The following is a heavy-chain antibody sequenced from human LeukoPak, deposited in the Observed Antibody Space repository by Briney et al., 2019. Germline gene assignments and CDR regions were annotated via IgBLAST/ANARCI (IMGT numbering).Heavy chain of an antibody. Sequence: SETLSLTCTVSGGSISSGGYYWSWIRQPPGKGLEWIGYIHYSGSTNYNPSLKSRVTTSVDTSKKQFSLKLRSVTAADTAVYYCARSVSWGLLVRDDAFDIWGQGTMVTVSS. V-gene: IGHV4-61*08. CDR3: ARSVSWGLLVRDDAFDI. J-gene: IGHJ3*02. CDR2: IHYSGST. CDR1: GGSISSGGYY. D-gene: IGHD2-21*01.